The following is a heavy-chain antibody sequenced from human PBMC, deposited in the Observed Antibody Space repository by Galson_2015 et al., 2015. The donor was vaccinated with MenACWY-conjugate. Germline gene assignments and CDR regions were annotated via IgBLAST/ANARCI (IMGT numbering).Heavy chain of an antibody. Sequence: SLRLSCAASGFTFSSYGMHWVRQAPGKGLEWVAVISYDGSNKYYADSVKGRFTISRDNSKNTLYLQMSSLKASDTAMYYCASSRTMIVPGGDAFDIWGQGTMVTVSS. CDR2: ISYDGSNK. D-gene: IGHD3-22*01. CDR3: ASSRTMIVPGGDAFDI. J-gene: IGHJ3*02. V-gene: IGHV3-30*03. CDR1: GFTFSSYG.